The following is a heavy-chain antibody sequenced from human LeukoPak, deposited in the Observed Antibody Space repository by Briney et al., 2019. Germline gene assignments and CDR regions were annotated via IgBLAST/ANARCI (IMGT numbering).Heavy chain of an antibody. Sequence: GGSLRLSCAASGFTFSSYGMSWVRQAPGKGLEWVSAISGSGGSTYYADSVKGRFTISRDNSKNTLYLQMNSLKPDDTAVYYCAKSPQHWYFDLWGRGTLVTVSS. V-gene: IGHV3-23*01. J-gene: IGHJ2*01. CDR2: ISGSGGST. CDR3: AKSPQHWYFDL. CDR1: GFTFSSYG.